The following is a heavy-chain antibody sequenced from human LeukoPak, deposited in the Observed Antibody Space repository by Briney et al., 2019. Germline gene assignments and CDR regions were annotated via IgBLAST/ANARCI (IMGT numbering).Heavy chain of an antibody. CDR3: ARAFS. V-gene: IGHV3-7*01. J-gene: IGHJ5*02. CDR2: IKEDGSEK. D-gene: IGHD3-16*01. CDR1: GFTFSSQW. Sequence: PGGSLRLSCAVSGFTFSSQWMSWVRQAPGKGLEWVANIKEDGSEKSYVDFVKGRFTISLDEAKNSLYLQIDSLRAEDTAVYYCARAFSWGQRTLVTVSS.